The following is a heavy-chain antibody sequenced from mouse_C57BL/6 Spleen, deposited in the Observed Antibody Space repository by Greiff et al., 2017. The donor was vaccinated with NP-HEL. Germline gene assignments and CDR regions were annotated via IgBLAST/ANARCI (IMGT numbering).Heavy chain of an antibody. V-gene: IGHV1-62-2*01. CDR3: ERHEFYYYGSSLAWFAY. J-gene: IGHJ3*01. CDR2: FYPGSGSI. CDR1: GYTFTEYT. D-gene: IGHD1-1*01. Sequence: QVQLKESGAELVKPGASVKLSCKASGYTFTEYTIHWVKQRSGQGLEWIGWFYPGSGSIKYNEKFKDKATLTADKSSSTVYLELSRLTSEDSAGYVCERHEFYYYGSSLAWFAYWGQGTLVTVSA.